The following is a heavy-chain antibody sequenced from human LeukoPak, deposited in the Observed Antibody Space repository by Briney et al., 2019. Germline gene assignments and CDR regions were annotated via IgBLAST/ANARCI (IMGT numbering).Heavy chain of an antibody. CDR1: GFTFRDYY. Sequence: PGGSLRLSCAASGFTFRDYYMSWIRQAPGKGLEWVSYISSSGSTIYYADSVKGRFTISRDNAKNSLYLQMNSLRAEDTAVYYCARDQPLTFGGVIVPPPFDYWGQGTLVTVSS. CDR2: ISSSGSTI. D-gene: IGHD3-16*02. CDR3: ARDQPLTFGGVIVPPPFDY. V-gene: IGHV3-11*01. J-gene: IGHJ4*02.